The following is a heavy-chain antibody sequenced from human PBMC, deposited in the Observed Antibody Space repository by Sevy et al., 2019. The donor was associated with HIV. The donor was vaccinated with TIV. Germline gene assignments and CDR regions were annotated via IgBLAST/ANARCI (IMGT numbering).Heavy chain of an antibody. Sequence: GGSLRLSCAASGFTFSNYAMHWVRQAPGKGLEWVAFISYDGRNKYYADSVEGRFTISRDGSKSTLYLQMNSLRAEDTAVYFCAKDRYGDTAFGDYWGQGSLVTVSS. V-gene: IGHV3-30*04. CDR3: AKDRYGDTAFGDY. D-gene: IGHD4-17*01. CDR1: GFTFSNYA. J-gene: IGHJ4*02. CDR2: ISYDGRNK.